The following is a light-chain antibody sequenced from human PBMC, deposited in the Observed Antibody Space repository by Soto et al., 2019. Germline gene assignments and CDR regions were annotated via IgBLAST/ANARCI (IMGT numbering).Light chain of an antibody. CDR3: SSYTSSSTLVV. CDR2: GVS. CDR1: SSDVGGYNY. Sequence: QSALTQPASVSGSPGQSITISCTGTSSDVGGYNYVSWYQQHPGKAPKLMIYGVSNRPSGVSHRFSGSKSGNTASLTISGLQAEDEADYYCSSYTSSSTLVVFGRGTKLTVL. J-gene: IGLJ2*01. V-gene: IGLV2-14*01.